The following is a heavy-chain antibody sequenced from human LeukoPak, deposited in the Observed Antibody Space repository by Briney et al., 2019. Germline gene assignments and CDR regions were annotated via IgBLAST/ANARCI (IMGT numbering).Heavy chain of an antibody. CDR3: AKCRRMVDAFDI. D-gene: IGHD3-10*01. CDR2: IYHTGST. J-gene: IGHJ3*02. V-gene: IGHV4-38-2*01. Sequence: SETLSLTCAVYGGSFSGYYWGWIRQPPGKGLEWIGSIYHTGSTYYNPSLKSRVTISVDTSKNQFSLKLSSVTAADTAVYYCAKCRRMVDAFDIWGQGTMVTVSS. CDR1: GGSFSGYY.